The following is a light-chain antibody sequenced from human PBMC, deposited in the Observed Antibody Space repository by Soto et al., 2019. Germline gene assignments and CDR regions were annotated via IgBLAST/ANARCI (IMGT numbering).Light chain of an antibody. Sequence: EIVMTQSPDTVYVSPGERATLTCRASESVSSNLAWYQQRPGQSPRLLIYGASSRATGIPDRFSGRGSGTDFTLIISRLEPEDFAVYYCQQFAGSFGGGTKVDIK. J-gene: IGKJ4*02. CDR1: ESVSSN. CDR3: QQFAGS. V-gene: IGKV3-20*01. CDR2: GAS.